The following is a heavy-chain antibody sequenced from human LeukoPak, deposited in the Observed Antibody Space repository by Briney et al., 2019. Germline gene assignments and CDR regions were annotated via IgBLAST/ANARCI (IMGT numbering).Heavy chain of an antibody. CDR2: ISSSSSYT. CDR1: GIPFSDFY. D-gene: IGHD6-13*01. J-gene: IGHJ4*02. CDR3: AAGTAADY. V-gene: IGHV3-11*03. Sequence: GGSLRLSCVVSGIPFSDFYMNWIRQAPGKGLEWISYISSSSSYTDYAASVKGRFTISRDNAKSALYLQMSSLRVEDTAVYYCAAGTAADYWGQGTLVIVSS.